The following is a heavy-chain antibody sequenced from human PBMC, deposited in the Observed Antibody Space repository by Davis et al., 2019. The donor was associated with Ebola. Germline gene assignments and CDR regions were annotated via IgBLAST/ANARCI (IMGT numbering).Heavy chain of an antibody. CDR2: IIPIFGTA. Sequence: AASVKVSCKASGGTFSSYAISWVRQAPGQGLEWMGGIIPIFGTANYAQKFQGRVTITADESTSTAYMELSSLRSEDTAVYYCARGPPEVVIAIRDAYYYYAMDVWGQGTTVTVSS. D-gene: IGHD2-21*01. CDR1: GGTFSSYA. CDR3: ARGPPEVVIAIRDAYYYYAMDV. V-gene: IGHV1-69*13. J-gene: IGHJ6*02.